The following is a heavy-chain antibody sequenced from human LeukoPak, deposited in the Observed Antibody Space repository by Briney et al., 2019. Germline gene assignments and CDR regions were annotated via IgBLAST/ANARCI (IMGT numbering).Heavy chain of an antibody. V-gene: IGHV3-30-3*01. CDR1: GFTFSSYA. CDR3: ARQVVGSSSAY. Sequence: SGGSLRLSCAASGFTFSSYAMHWVRQAPGKGLEWVAVISYDGSNKYYADSVKGRFTISRDNSKNTLYLQMNSLRAEDTAVYYCARQVVGSSSAYWGQGTLVTVSS. J-gene: IGHJ4*02. CDR2: ISYDGSNK. D-gene: IGHD6-6*01.